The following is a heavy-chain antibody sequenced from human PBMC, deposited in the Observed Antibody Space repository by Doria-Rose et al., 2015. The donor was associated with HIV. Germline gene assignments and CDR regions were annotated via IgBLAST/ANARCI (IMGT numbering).Heavy chain of an antibody. CDR2: IFSDDER. J-gene: IGHJ4*02. CDR1: GVSLSSPGMG. CDR3: ARIKSSRWYHKYYFDF. D-gene: IGHD6-13*01. V-gene: IGHV2-26*01. Sequence: QVTLKESGPVLVKPTETLTLTCTVSGVSLSSPGMGVSWIRQPPGKALEWLANIFSDDERSYKTSLKSRHTISRDTSRSQLVLTMTDMDPVDTATYYCARIKSSRWYHKYYFDFWGQGTLVIVSA.